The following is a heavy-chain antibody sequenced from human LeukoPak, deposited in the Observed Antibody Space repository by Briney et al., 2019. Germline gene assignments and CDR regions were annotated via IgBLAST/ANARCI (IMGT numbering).Heavy chain of an antibody. CDR2: IIPILGIA. Sequence: SVKVSCKTSGFMFTDYYIHWVRQAPGQGLEWVGRIIPILGIANYAQKFQGRVTITADKSTSTAYMELSSLRSEDTAVYYCARGDSSGYWYWGQGTLVTVSS. CDR1: GFMFTDYY. J-gene: IGHJ4*02. V-gene: IGHV1-69*04. CDR3: ARGDSSGYWY. D-gene: IGHD3-22*01.